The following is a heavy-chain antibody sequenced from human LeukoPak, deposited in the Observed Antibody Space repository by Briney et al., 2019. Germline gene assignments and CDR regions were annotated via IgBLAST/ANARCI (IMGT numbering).Heavy chain of an antibody. J-gene: IGHJ4*02. V-gene: IGHV7-4-1*02. D-gene: IGHD2-15*01. CDR3: ARDTYCSGGRCYSRVGY. CDR1: GYTFTNYP. Sequence: ASVKVSCKASGYTFTNYPMDWVRQAPGQGLEWMGWINTNTGNPTYAQGFTERFVFSWDTSVNTAYLQINSLKPKDTAVYFCARDTYCSGGRCYSRVGYWGQGTVVTVSS. CDR2: INTNTGNP.